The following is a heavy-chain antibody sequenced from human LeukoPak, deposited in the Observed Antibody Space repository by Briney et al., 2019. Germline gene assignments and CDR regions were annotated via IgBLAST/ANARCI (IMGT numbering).Heavy chain of an antibody. CDR2: ISSSSSYI. J-gene: IGHJ6*03. Sequence: GVLSLSCAASGFTFSSYSMNWVRQAPGKGLEWVSSISSSSSYIYYADSVKGRFTISRDNAKNSLYLQMNSLRAEDTAVYYCARGCGGDCPVYYYYYMDVWGKGTTVTVSS. V-gene: IGHV3-21*01. CDR3: ARGCGGDCPVYYYYYMDV. CDR1: GFTFSSYS. D-gene: IGHD2-21*01.